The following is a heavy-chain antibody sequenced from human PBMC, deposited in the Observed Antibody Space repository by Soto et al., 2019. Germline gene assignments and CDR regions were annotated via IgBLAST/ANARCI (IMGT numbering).Heavy chain of an antibody. Sequence: GGSLRLSCAASGFTFSSYSMNWVRQAPGKGLEWVSSIISSSSYIYYADSVTGRFTISRDNAKNSLYLQMNSLRAEDTAVYYCARVRDYTKDYYYYGMDVWGQGTTVTVSS. CDR3: ARVRDYTKDYYYYGMDV. D-gene: IGHD4-4*01. CDR1: GFTFSSYS. J-gene: IGHJ6*02. CDR2: IISSSSYI. V-gene: IGHV3-21*01.